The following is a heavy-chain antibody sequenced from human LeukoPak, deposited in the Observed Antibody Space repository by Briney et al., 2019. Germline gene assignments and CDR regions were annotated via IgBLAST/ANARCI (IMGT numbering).Heavy chain of an antibody. CDR2: IYYSGST. CDR1: GGSISSYY. Sequence: PSETLSLTCTVSGGSISSYYWGWIRQPPGKGLEWIGTIYYSGSTYYNPSLTSRVTISVDTSKNQFSLKLSSVTAADTAVYYCARDVIAAAGPYYYYYYMDVWGKGTTVTISS. CDR3: ARDVIAAAGPYYYYYYMDV. D-gene: IGHD6-13*01. V-gene: IGHV4-39*02. J-gene: IGHJ6*03.